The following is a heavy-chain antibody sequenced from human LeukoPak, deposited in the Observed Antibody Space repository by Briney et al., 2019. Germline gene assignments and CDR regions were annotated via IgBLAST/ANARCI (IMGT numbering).Heavy chain of an antibody. D-gene: IGHD3-22*01. CDR1: GGSFSGYY. Sequence: SETLSLTCAVYGGSFSGYYWSWIRQPPGKGLEWIGEINHSGSTNYNPSLKSRVTMSVDTSKNQFSLKLSSVTAADTAVYYCAGTYYYDSSGYYKYYFDYWGQGTLVTVSS. CDR2: INHSGST. CDR3: AGTYYYDSSGYYKYYFDY. J-gene: IGHJ4*02. V-gene: IGHV4-34*01.